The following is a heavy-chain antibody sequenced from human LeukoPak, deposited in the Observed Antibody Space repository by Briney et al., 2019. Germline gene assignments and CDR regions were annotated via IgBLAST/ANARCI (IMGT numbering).Heavy chain of an antibody. Sequence: PSETLSLTCTVSGGSISSYYWSWIRQPPGKGLGWVGYIYYSGSTNYNPSLKSRVNISVDTSKNQFSLKLSSVTAADTAVYYCARYLLLWFGEPSTDAFDIWGQGTMVTVSS. J-gene: IGHJ3*02. CDR1: GGSISSYY. CDR3: ARYLLLWFGEPSTDAFDI. D-gene: IGHD3-10*01. CDR2: IYYSGST. V-gene: IGHV4-59*08.